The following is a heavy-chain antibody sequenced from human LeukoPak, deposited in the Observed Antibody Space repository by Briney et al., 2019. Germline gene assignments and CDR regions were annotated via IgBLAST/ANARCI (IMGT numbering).Heavy chain of an antibody. Sequence: GGSLRLSCAASGFTFSSYAMSWVRQAPGKGLEWVSAISLSGSSTYYADSVKGRFTISRDNSKNTLYLQMNSLRAGDTAVYYCAKGLYDILTPYDYWGQGTLVTISS. D-gene: IGHD3-9*01. J-gene: IGHJ4*02. CDR1: GFTFSSYA. CDR2: ISLSGSST. CDR3: AKGLYDILTPYDY. V-gene: IGHV3-23*01.